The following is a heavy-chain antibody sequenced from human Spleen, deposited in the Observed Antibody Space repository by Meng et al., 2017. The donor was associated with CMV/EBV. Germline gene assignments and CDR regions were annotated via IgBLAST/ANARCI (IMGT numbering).Heavy chain of an antibody. V-gene: IGHV3-66*02. CDR2: IYTGGST. D-gene: IGHD3-22*01. Sequence: GGSLRLSCAASGFSVSSNYMSWVRQAPGKGLEWVSVIYTGGSTYYADSVKGRFTISRDNSNSTLYLQMNSRRPEDTAVYYCARDHFYRFYYDSSGTGPLDYWGQGTLVTVSS. CDR3: ARDHFYRFYYDSSGTGPLDY. J-gene: IGHJ4*02. CDR1: GFSVSSNY.